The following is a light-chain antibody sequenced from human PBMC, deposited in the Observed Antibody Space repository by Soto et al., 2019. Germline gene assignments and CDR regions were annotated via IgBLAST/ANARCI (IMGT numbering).Light chain of an antibody. CDR3: QRYDSLPPT. CDR2: DAS. Sequence: DIQMTQSPSSLSASVGDRVTITCQASHDIKKFLNWFQEKPGKAPKLLIYDASNLQTGVPSRFIGSVSGTHFTFTITSRQPEDVATYYCQRYDSLPPTFGQGTRLDIK. J-gene: IGKJ5*01. CDR1: HDIKKF. V-gene: IGKV1-33*01.